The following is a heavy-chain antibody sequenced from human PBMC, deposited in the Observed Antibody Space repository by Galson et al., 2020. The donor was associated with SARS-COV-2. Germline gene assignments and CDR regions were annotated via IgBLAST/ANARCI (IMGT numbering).Heavy chain of an antibody. J-gene: IGHJ2*01. CDR3: ARQGVNMIVLVTVPGWYFDL. CDR2: IYPSGST. V-gene: IGHV4-38-2*01. Sequence: GSLRLSCAVSGYSISTTNYWGWVRQPPGKGLEWIGSIYPSGSTYYNPSLKSRVTISLDTSKNQFSLRLDSVTAADTALYYCARQGVNMIVLVTVPGWYFDLWGRGTLVTVSS. CDR1: GYSISTTNY. D-gene: IGHD3-22*01.